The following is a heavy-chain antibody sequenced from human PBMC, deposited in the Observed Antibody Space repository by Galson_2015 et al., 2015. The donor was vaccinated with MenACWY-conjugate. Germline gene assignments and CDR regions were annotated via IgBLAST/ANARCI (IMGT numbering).Heavy chain of an antibody. CDR1: GFTFSSYT. CDR2: MSYDGSNQ. J-gene: IGHJ4*02. D-gene: IGHD6-19*01. V-gene: IGHV3-30*01. CDR3: ARGLIGYSRGPLDF. Sequence: SLRLSCAASGFTFSSYTMHWVRQTPGKGLEWVALMSYDGSNQYYADSLKGRLTISRDNSKSTLYLQMDSLRAEDTAVYYCARGLIGYSRGPLDFWGQGALVTVSS.